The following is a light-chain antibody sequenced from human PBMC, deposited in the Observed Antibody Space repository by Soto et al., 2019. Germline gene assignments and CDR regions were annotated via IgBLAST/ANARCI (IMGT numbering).Light chain of an antibody. Sequence: QSVLTQSPSASGTPGQRVTISCSGSSSNIGSNPVNWYQHLPGTAPKLLIYSNNQRPSGVPDRFSGSKSGTSASLAVSGLQSDDEADYYCAAWDGSLNTYVFGIGTKATVL. CDR1: SSNIGSNP. CDR3: AAWDGSLNTYV. V-gene: IGLV1-44*01. CDR2: SNN. J-gene: IGLJ1*01.